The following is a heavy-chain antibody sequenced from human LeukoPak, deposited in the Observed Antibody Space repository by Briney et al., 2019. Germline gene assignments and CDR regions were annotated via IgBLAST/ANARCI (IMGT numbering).Heavy chain of an antibody. CDR1: GGSFSGYY. CDR3: ARGGLGYCSGGSCYSGYFDY. Sequence: SETLSLTCAVYGGSFSGYYWSWIRQPPGKGLEWIGSIYYSGSTYYNPSLKSRVTISVDTSKNQFSLKLSSVTAADTAVYYCARGGLGYCSGGSCYSGYFDYWGQGTLVTVSS. V-gene: IGHV4-34*01. J-gene: IGHJ4*02. CDR2: IYYSGST. D-gene: IGHD2-15*01.